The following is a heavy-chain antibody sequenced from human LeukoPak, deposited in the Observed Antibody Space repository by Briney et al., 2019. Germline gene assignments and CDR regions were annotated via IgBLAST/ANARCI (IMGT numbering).Heavy chain of an antibody. CDR1: GFTFRSYG. CDR2: ISYDGSNK. V-gene: IGHV3-30*18. CDR3: AKDPNLYGDYYFDY. D-gene: IGHD4-17*01. J-gene: IGHJ4*02. Sequence: GGSLRLSCAASGFTFRSYGMHWVRQAPGKGLEWVAVISYDGSNKYYADSVKGRFTISRDNSKNTLYLQMNSLRAEDTAVYYCAKDPNLYGDYYFDYWGQGTLVTVSS.